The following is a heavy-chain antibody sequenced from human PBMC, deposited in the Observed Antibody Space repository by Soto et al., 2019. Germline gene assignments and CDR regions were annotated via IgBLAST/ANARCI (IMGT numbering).Heavy chain of an antibody. Sequence: LRANCVDLGVTFRSFTMNWVRQAPGKALEWVSTVSSNSAYIYYTDALRGRFTISRDNAKTSLHLQMNSLRAEDTAVYYCARDASRDSSARGWFDPWGPGTLVTVSS. J-gene: IGHJ5*02. CDR2: VSSNSAYI. D-gene: IGHD6-13*01. CDR3: ARDASRDSSARGWFDP. V-gene: IGHV3-21*01. CDR1: GVTFRSFT.